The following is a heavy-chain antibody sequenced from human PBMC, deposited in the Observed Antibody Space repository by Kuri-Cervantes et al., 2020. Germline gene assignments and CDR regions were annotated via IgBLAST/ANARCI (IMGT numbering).Heavy chain of an antibody. CDR3: AGNWNNLFNFDL. CDR1: GASISNLHW. V-gene: IGHV4-4*02. Sequence: SCTVSGASISNLHWWSWVRQPPGKGLEWIGEIYQSGITNYNPSLMSRVTMSVDQSKNQVSLKLTSVTAADTAMYYCAGNWNNLFNFDLWAQGTLVTVSS. D-gene: IGHD1/OR15-1a*01. CDR2: IYQSGIT. J-gene: IGHJ4*02.